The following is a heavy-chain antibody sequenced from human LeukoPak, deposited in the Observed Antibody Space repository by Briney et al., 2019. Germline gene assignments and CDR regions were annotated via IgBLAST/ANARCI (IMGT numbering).Heavy chain of an antibody. CDR3: AKDANLIYYDSSGFDAFDI. V-gene: IGHV3-23*01. CDR2: ISGSGGST. D-gene: IGHD3-22*01. Sequence: GGSLRLSCAASAFTFSSYAMSWVRQAPGNGLEWVSAISGSGGSTYYADSVKGRFTTSRDNSKNTLYLQMNSLRAEDTAVYYCAKDANLIYYDSSGFDAFDIWGQGTMVTVSS. CDR1: AFTFSSYA. J-gene: IGHJ3*02.